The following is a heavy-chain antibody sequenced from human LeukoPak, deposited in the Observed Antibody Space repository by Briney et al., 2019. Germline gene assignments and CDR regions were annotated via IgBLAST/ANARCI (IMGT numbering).Heavy chain of an antibody. Sequence: GASVKVSCKASGYTFTAYYIQWVRQAPGQGPEWMGWMNPNSGGTDTAQKFQGRVTMTRGTSINTAYMELNRLRSDDTAVYYCARARWGSPGDYWGQGTLVTVSS. CDR2: MNPNSGGT. D-gene: IGHD7-27*01. V-gene: IGHV1-2*02. J-gene: IGHJ4*02. CDR1: GYTFTAYY. CDR3: ARARWGSPGDY.